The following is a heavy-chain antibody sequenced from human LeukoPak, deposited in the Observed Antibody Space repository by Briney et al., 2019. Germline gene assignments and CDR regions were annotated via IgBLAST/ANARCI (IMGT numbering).Heavy chain of an antibody. CDR1: GYTFSIYY. CDR3: SRDMGGSYNDY. J-gene: IGHJ4*02. Sequence: ASVKVSCKASGYTFSIYYMHWVRQAPGQGLEWVGVINPSGATTTYAQKFRGRVTMTRDTSTSTVYMELSSLRIEDTAMYYCSRDMGGSYNDYWGQGTMVTVSS. V-gene: IGHV1-46*01. CDR2: INPSGATT. D-gene: IGHD1-26*01.